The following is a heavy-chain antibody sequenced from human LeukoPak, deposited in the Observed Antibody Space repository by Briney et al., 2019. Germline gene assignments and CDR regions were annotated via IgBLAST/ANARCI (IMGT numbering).Heavy chain of an antibody. CDR1: GGTFSSYA. J-gene: IGHJ4*02. CDR3: ARVKNYCSGGSCYFDY. V-gene: IGHV1-69*06. Sequence: ASVKVYCKASGGTFSSYAISWGRQAPGQGLEWVGGIIPIFGTANYAQKFQGRVTITADKSTSTAYMELSSLRSEDTAVYYCARVKNYCSGGSCYFDYWGQGTLVTVSS. CDR2: IIPIFGTA. D-gene: IGHD2-15*01.